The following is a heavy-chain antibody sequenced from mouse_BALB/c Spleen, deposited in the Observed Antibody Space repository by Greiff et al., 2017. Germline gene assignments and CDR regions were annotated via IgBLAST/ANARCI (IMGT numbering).Heavy chain of an antibody. CDR1: GYTFTSYW. V-gene: IGHV1-7*01. CDR2: INPSTGYT. Sequence: QVHVKQSGAELAKPGASVKMSCKASGYTFTSYWMHWVKQRPGQGLEWIGYINPSTGYTEYNQKFKDKATLTADKSSSTAYMQLSSLTSEDSAVYYCARSGGREAWFAYWGQGTLVTVSA. D-gene: IGHD3-2*02. CDR3: ARSGGREAWFAY. J-gene: IGHJ3*01.